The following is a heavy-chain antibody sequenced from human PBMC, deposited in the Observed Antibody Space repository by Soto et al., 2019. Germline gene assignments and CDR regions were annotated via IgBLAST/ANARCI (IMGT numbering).Heavy chain of an antibody. V-gene: IGHV3-74*01. CDR3: ASPQYSSSSNGMDV. CDR1: GFTFSSYW. CDR2: INSDGSTT. J-gene: IGHJ6*02. D-gene: IGHD6-6*01. Sequence: GGSLRLSCAASGFTFSSYWMHWVRQAPGRGLEWVSRINSDGSTTNHADSVKGRFTISRDNAKNTLYLQMNSLRAEDTAVYYCASPQYSSSSNGMDVWGQGTTVTVSS.